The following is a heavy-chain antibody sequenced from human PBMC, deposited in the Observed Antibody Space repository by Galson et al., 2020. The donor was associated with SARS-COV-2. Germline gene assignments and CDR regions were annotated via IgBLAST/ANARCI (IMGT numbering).Heavy chain of an antibody. CDR1: GYTLTELS. V-gene: IGHV1-24*01. CDR3: ATSSPFRDYNLFDP. Sequence: ASVKVSCKVSGYTLTELSMHWVRQAPGKGLEWMGGFDPEDGETIYAQKFQGRVTMTEDTSTDTAYMELSSLRSEDTAVYYCATSSPFRDYNLFDPWGQGTLVTVSS. J-gene: IGHJ5*02. CDR2: FDPEDGET. D-gene: IGHD3-10*01.